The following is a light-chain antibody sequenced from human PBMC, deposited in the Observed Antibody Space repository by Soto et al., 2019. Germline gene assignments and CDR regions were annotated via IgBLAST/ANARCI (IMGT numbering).Light chain of an antibody. J-gene: IGKJ1*01. CDR3: QQYNYHST. CDR1: HSLNGR. V-gene: IGKV1-5*01. Sequence: DIQMTQSPSTLSSSIGDRVTITCRASHSLNGRLAWYRQRPGHAPDLLMYDVSTLVTGVPSRFSGTGSETEFTLTISGLQPDDFATYYCQQYNYHSTFGPGTTLEIK. CDR2: DVS.